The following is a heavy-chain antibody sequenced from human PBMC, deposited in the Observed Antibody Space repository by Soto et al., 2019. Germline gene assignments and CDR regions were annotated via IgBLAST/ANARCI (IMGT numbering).Heavy chain of an antibody. D-gene: IGHD3-10*01. V-gene: IGHV4-59*08. J-gene: IGHJ4*02. CDR2: LSKTGST. Sequence: QVQLQESGPGLVKSSETQSLTCTVAGGTISKYYWSWIRQTPGKGLEWIGFLSKTGSTYYNPSLKSRVTISVDTSKSQVSLKVTSVTAADTAVYYCARHVISRGVCDWGQGILVTVSS. CDR3: ARHVISRGVCD. CDR1: GGTISKYY.